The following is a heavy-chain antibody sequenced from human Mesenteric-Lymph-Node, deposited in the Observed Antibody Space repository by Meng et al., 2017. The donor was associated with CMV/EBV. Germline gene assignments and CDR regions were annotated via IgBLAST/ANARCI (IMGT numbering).Heavy chain of an antibody. D-gene: IGHD6-13*01. CDR3: ARHPSSSFDL. V-gene: IGHV3-7*01. CDR1: GFTFSDYW. CDR2: INQRGNEK. J-gene: IGHJ4*02. Sequence: GESLKISCAASGFTFSDYWMGWVRQAPGKGLEWVVNINQRGNEKNYVDSVKGRFTISRDNAMNLLYLQMNSLRAEDTAVYYCARHPSSSFDLSDQGTLVTVSS.